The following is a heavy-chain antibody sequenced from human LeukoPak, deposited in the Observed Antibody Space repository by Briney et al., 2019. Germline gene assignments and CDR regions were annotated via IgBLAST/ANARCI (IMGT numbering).Heavy chain of an antibody. V-gene: IGHV1-46*01. Sequence: ASVTVSCKASGYTLTRYFIHWVRQAPGQGLEWMGIINPNGGSTSYPQKFQGRVTMTRDTSTNTVYMELSSLKSEDTAVYYCARSGRWEIQWFDPWGQGTLVTVSS. J-gene: IGHJ5*02. CDR2: INPNGGST. CDR3: ARSGRWEIQWFDP. D-gene: IGHD1-26*01. CDR1: GYTLTRYF.